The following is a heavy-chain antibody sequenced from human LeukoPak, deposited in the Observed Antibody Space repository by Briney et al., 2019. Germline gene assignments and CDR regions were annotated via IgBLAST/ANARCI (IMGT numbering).Heavy chain of an antibody. J-gene: IGHJ4*02. D-gene: IGHD3-10*01. CDR3: AKHLWRDLLWFGEGYYFGY. Sequence: GGSLRLSCAASGFPFGDYAMSWVRQTPGKGLECVSVISGDGGNTYYADSVKGRFTISRDNSKNTLYLQMNSLRAEDTAVYYCAKHLWRDLLWFGEGYYFGYWGQGTLVTVSS. CDR1: GFPFGDYA. CDR2: ISGDGGNT. V-gene: IGHV3-23*01.